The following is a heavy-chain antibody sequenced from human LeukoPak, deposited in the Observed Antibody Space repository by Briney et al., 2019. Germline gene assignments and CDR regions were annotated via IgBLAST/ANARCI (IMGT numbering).Heavy chain of an antibody. D-gene: IGHD3-3*01. J-gene: IGHJ3*02. Sequence: SETLSLTCTVSGGSISSGSYYWSWIRQPAGKGLEWIGRIYTSGSTNYNPSLKSRVTISVDTSKNQFSLKLSSVTAADTAVYYCALGYDFWSGAGAFDIWGQGTMVTVSS. CDR2: IYTSGST. CDR1: GGSISSGSYY. V-gene: IGHV4-61*02. CDR3: ALGYDFWSGAGAFDI.